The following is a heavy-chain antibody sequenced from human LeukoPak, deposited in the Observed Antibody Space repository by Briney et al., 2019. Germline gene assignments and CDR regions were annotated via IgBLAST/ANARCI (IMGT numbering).Heavy chain of an antibody. CDR3: ARDPTTVMTVPWYFDT. J-gene: IGHJ4*02. CDR2: INHRGTT. Sequence: SETLSLTCPVYAGAFTGYFWNWIRQPPGKGLEWIGEINHRGTTNYNPSLKSRLTISVDTSKNQFSLRLTSVTAADTAVYFCARDPTTVMTVPWYFDTWGQGTLVTVSS. CDR1: AGAFTGYF. V-gene: IGHV4-34*01. D-gene: IGHD4-11*01.